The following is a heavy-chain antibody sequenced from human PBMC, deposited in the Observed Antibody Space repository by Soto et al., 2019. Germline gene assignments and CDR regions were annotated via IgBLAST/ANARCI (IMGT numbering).Heavy chain of an antibody. J-gene: IGHJ6*02. CDR3: ARDGDDYYDASGYYGLFDV. CDR1: GFTFSSYS. V-gene: IGHV3-21*01. D-gene: IGHD3-22*01. CDR2: VDSSRRYI. Sequence: PGGALRLSCAASGFTFSSYSMNWVRQAPGKGLQWVASVDSSRRYIYYADSVKGRFTISRDNAKMYLQMNSLRPEDTAVYYCARDGDDYYDASGYYGLFDVWGQGTTVTVSS.